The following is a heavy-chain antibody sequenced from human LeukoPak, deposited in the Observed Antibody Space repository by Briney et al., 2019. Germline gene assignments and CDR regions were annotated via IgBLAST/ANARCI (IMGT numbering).Heavy chain of an antibody. CDR2: IIPIFGTA. J-gene: IGHJ4*02. CDR1: GGTLSSYA. V-gene: IGHV1-69*13. D-gene: IGHD4-17*01. Sequence: SVKVSCKASGGTLSSYAISWVRQAPGQGLEWMGGIIPIFGTANYARKFQGRVTITADESTSTAYMELSSLRSEDTAVYYCARHYGDYDISRTLFDYWGQGTLVTVSS. CDR3: ARHYGDYDISRTLFDY.